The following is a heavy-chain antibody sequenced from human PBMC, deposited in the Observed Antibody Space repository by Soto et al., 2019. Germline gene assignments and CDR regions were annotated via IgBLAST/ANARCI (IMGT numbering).Heavy chain of an antibody. CDR3: ARVGFERLAGGWFDP. V-gene: IGHV1-46*03. Sequence: ASVKVSCKASGYTFTSYYMHWVRQAPGQGLEWMGIINPSGGSTSYAQKFQGRVTMTRDTSTSTVYMELSSLRSEDTAVYYCARVGFERLAGGWFDPWGQGTLVTVSS. CDR1: GYTFTSYY. D-gene: IGHD3-3*01. J-gene: IGHJ5*01. CDR2: INPSGGST.